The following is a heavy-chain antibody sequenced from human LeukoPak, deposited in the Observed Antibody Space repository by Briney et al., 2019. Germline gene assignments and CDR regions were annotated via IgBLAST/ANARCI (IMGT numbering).Heavy chain of an antibody. CDR1: GGSISSYY. D-gene: IGHD5-18*01. Sequence: SETLSLTCTVSGGSISSYYWSWIRQPPGKGLEWIGYIYYSGSTNYNPSLKSRVTISVDTSKNQFSLELSSVTAADTAVYYCARASAMATIGIFDYWGQGTLVTVSS. J-gene: IGHJ4*02. V-gene: IGHV4-59*01. CDR3: ARASAMATIGIFDY. CDR2: IYYSGST.